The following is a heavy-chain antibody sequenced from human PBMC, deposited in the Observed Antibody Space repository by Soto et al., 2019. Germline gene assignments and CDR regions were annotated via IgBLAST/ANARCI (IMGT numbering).Heavy chain of an antibody. D-gene: IGHD3-16*01. CDR1: GGSISSGNW. CDR3: AREGLVGYSLGY. CDR2: IFHSGNT. V-gene: IGHV4-4*02. J-gene: IGHJ4*02. Sequence: QVQLQESGPGLVKPSGTLSLTCAVSGGSISSGNWWSWVRQPPGKGLEWIGEIFHSGNTNYNPSLKSRVTISVDRSNNQFSLNLNSMTAADTAMYFCAREGLVGYSLGYWGQGTLVTVSS.